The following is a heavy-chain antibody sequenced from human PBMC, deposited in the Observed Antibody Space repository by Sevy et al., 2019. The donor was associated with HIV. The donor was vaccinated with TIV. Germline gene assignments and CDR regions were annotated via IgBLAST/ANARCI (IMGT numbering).Heavy chain of an antibody. J-gene: IGHJ3*02. V-gene: IGHV5-51*01. D-gene: IGHD3-22*01. Sequence: GESLKISCKGSGYSFTSYWIGWVRQMPGKGLEWMGIIYPGDSDTRYSPSFQGQVTISADKSISTAYLQWSSLKASDTAMYYFAAGVPYYYDSSGAFDIWGQGTMVTVSS. CDR3: AAGVPYYYDSSGAFDI. CDR2: IYPGDSDT. CDR1: GYSFTSYW.